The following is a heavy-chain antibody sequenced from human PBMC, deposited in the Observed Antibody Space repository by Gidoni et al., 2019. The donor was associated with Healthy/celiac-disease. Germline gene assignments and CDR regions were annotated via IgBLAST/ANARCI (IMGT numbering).Heavy chain of an antibody. CDR2: IYYSGST. V-gene: IGHV4-59*01. J-gene: IGHJ6*03. CDR1: GGSISSYY. CDR3: ARDATEVVVTDYYYYMDV. D-gene: IGHD2-2*01. Sequence: QVQLQESGPGLVKPSETLSLTCTVSGGSISSYYWSWIRQPPGKGLEWIGYIYYSGSTNYNPSLKSRVTISVDTSKNQFSLKLSSVTAADTAVYYCARDATEVVVTDYYYYMDVWGKGTTVTVSS.